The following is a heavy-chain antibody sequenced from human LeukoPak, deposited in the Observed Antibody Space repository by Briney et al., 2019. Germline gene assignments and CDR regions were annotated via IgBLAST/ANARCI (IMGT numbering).Heavy chain of an antibody. CDR3: ARDTGWYFDL. CDR1: GFTFSGYW. J-gene: IGHJ2*01. Sequence: GGSLRLSCAASGFTFSGYWMHWVRQVPGKGLVWVSRITGDGSSTTYADSVKGRFTISRDNAKNTVFLQMISLRAEDTVVYYCARDTGWYFDLWGRGTLVTVSS. D-gene: IGHD4-17*01. CDR2: ITGDGSST. V-gene: IGHV3-74*01.